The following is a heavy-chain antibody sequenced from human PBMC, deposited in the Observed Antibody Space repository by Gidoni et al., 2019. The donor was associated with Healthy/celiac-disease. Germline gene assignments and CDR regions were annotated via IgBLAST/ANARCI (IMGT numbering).Heavy chain of an antibody. V-gene: IGHV1-69*06. Sequence: QVQLVQSGAEVKKPGSSVRVSSKASVGTFSSHAISLVRQAPGQGLEWMGGIIPIFGTANDEKKFQGRVTITADKSTSTAYMELSSLRSEDTAVYYCAAVDTAMALEAFDIWGQGTMVTVSS. CDR1: VGTFSSHA. CDR3: AAVDTAMALEAFDI. CDR2: IIPIFGTA. D-gene: IGHD5-18*01. J-gene: IGHJ3*02.